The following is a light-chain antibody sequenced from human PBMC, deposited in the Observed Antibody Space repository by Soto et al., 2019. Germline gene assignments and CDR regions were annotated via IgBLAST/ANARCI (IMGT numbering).Light chain of an antibody. CDR2: GAS. CDR1: QSVSSSY. CDR3: QQYGSSPFT. J-gene: IGKJ3*01. V-gene: IGKV3-20*01. Sequence: EVVLMQSPGTLSLSPGERATLSCRASQSVSSSYLARYQQKPGQTPRLLIYGASSRATGIPDRFSGSGSGTDFTLTISKLEPEDFAVYYCQQYGSSPFTFGPGTKVDIK.